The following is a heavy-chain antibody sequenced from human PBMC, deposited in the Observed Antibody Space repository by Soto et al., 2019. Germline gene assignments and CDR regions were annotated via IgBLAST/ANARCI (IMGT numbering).Heavy chain of an antibody. Sequence: ASVKVSCKASGYTFTGYYMHWVRQAPGQGLEWMGWINPNSGGTNYAQKFQGWVTMTRDTSISTAYMELSRLRSDDTAVYYCARAITREQQLVSLGYWGQGTLVTVSS. J-gene: IGHJ4*02. CDR1: GYTFTGYY. V-gene: IGHV1-2*04. CDR2: INPNSGGT. CDR3: ARAITREQQLVSLGY. D-gene: IGHD6-13*01.